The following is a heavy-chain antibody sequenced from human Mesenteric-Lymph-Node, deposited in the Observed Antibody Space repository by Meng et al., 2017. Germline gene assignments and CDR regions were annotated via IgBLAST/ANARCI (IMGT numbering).Heavy chain of an antibody. D-gene: IGHD6-13*01. CDR3: AQILIAAAGHYGMDV. CDR2: IIPILGTA. Sequence: GGSLRLSCKASGGTFSSYAISWVRQAPGQGLEWMGGIIPILGTANYAQKFQGRVTITADESTSTAYMELSSLRSEDTAVYYCAQILIAAAGHYGMDVWGQGTTVTVSS. CDR1: GGTFSSYA. J-gene: IGHJ6*02. V-gene: IGHV1-69*01.